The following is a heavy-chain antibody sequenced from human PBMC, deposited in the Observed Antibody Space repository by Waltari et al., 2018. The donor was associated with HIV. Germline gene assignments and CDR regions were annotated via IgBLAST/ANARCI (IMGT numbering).Heavy chain of an antibody. D-gene: IGHD3-16*02. V-gene: IGHV1-18*01. J-gene: IGHJ3*01. CDR1: GYSFTSYG. CDR3: ARGTTTPSYPQDGFDL. CDR2: INTHSGNT. Sequence: QVELVQSGTEVQKPGASVKVSCKASGYSFTSYGINWVRQAPGQGLEWMGWINTHSGNTNYAQKVQERVTMTTDTSTSTVYMDLRSLRSDDTAVYYCARGTTTPSYPQDGFDLWGQGTKVTVSS.